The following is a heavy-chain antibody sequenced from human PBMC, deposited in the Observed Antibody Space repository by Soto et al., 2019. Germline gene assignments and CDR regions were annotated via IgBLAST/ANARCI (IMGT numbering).Heavy chain of an antibody. J-gene: IGHJ4*02. CDR3: ARPYYDILTGLAPRLN. V-gene: IGHV4-39*01. D-gene: IGHD3-9*01. Sequence: SDTLSLTCTVSGGSISSSSYYWGWIRQPPGKGLEWIGSIYYSGSTYYNPSLKSRVTISVDTSKNQFSLKLSSVTAADTAVYYCARPYYDILTGLAPRLNWGQGTLVTVSS. CDR1: GGSISSSSYY. CDR2: IYYSGST.